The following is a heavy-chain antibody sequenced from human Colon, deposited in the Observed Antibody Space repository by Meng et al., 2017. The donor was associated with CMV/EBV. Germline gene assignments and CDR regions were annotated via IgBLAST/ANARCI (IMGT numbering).Heavy chain of an antibody. D-gene: IGHD2-2*01. V-gene: IGHV3-11*01. J-gene: IGHJ4*02. CDR2: ISSSGSTI. Sequence: GESLKISCAASGFTFSDYYMSWIRQAPGKGLEWVSYISSSGSTIYYADSVKGRFTISRDHAKNSLYLQMNSLRAEDTAVNYCARAPRIFEDSTSSPSYYFDYWGQGTLVTVSS. CDR3: ARAPRIFEDSTSSPSYYFDY. CDR1: GFTFSDYY.